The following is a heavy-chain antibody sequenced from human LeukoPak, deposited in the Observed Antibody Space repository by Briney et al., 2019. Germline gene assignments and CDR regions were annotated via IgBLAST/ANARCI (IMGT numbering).Heavy chain of an antibody. CDR2: INTNTGNP. Sequence: ASVKVSCKASGYTFTSYAMDWVRQAPGQGLEWMGWINTNTGNPTYAQGFTGRFVFSLDTSVSTAYLQISSLKAEDTAVYYCARDSGPYPTANSGYWGQGTLVTVSS. D-gene: IGHD1-26*01. CDR1: GYTFTSYA. CDR3: ARDSGPYPTANSGY. J-gene: IGHJ4*02. V-gene: IGHV7-4-1*02.